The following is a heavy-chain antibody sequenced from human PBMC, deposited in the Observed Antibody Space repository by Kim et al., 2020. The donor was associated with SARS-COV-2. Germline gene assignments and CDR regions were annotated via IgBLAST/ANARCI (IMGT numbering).Heavy chain of an antibody. D-gene: IGHD3-10*01. Sequence: GGSLRLSCAASEFTFSRYSMNWVRQPPGKGLEWVSTISRNSDYIYYADSVEGRFTISRDNAKNSLYLQMNSLRADDTDMYYCARDLSLGRPGGFDYWGQGTLVTVSS. J-gene: IGHJ4*02. CDR1: EFTFSRYS. CDR2: ISRNSDYI. V-gene: IGHV3-21*01. CDR3: ARDLSLGRPGGFDY.